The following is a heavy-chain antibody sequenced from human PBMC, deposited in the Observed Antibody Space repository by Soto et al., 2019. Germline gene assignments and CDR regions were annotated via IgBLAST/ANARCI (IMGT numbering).Heavy chain of an antibody. D-gene: IGHD6-6*01. V-gene: IGHV5-51*01. CDR1: GYSFISYW. Sequence: GESLKISCKTSGYSFISYWVAWVRQKPGKGLEWMGTFYPGDSTSTYSPSFQGQVTISADKSISTAYLQWSSLKASDTAMYYCARQGDSSSSGGPRALANWFDPWGQGTLVTVSS. CDR3: ARQGDSSSSGGPRALANWFDP. CDR2: FYPGDSTS. J-gene: IGHJ5*02.